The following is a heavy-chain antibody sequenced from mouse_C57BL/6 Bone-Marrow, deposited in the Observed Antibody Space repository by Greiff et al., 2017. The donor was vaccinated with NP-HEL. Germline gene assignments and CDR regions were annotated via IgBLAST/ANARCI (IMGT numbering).Heavy chain of an antibody. V-gene: IGHV1-69*01. J-gene: IGHJ3*01. CDR2: IDPSDSYT. CDR1: GYTFTSYW. Sequence: QVQLQQPGAELVMPGASVKLSCKASGYTFTSYWMHWVKQRPGQGLEWIGEIDPSDSYTNYNQKFKGKSTLTVDKSSSTAYMQLSSLTSEDSAVYYCARGLSLPYWGQGTLVTVSA. D-gene: IGHD1-1*02. CDR3: ARGLSLPY.